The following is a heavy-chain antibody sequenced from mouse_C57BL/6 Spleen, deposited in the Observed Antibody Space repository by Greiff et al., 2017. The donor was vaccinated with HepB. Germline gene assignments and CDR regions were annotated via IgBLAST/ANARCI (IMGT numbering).Heavy chain of an antibody. CDR1: GYTFTSYG. J-gene: IGHJ1*03. V-gene: IGHV1-81*01. CDR2: IYPRSGNT. CDR3: ARVSNYYGSSYGYFDV. D-gene: IGHD1-1*01. Sequence: QVQLKQSGAELARPGASVKLSCKASGYTFTSYGISWVKQRTGQGLEWIGEIYPRSGNTYYNEKFKGKATLTADKSSSTAYMELRSLTSEDSAVYFCARVSNYYGSSYGYFDVWGTGTTVTVSS.